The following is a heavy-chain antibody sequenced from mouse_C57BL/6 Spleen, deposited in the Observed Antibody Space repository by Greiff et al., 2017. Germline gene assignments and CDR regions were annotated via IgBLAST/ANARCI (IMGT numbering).Heavy chain of an antibody. V-gene: IGHV1-39*01. Sequence: EVKLQESGPELVKPGASVKISCKASGYSFTDYNMNWVKQSNGKSLEWIGVINPNYGTTSYNQKFKGKATLTVDQSSSTAYMQLNSLTSEDSAVYYCARSNYYGSSYDAMDYWGQGTSVTVSS. CDR2: INPNYGTT. D-gene: IGHD1-1*01. J-gene: IGHJ4*01. CDR1: GYSFTDYN. CDR3: ARSNYYGSSYDAMDY.